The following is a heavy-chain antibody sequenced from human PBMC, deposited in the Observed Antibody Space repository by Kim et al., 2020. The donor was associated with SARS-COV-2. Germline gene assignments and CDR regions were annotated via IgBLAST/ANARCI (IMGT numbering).Heavy chain of an antibody. D-gene: IGHD4-17*01. Sequence: GGSLRLSCAASGFTFGDYAMHWVRQAPGKGLEWVSGISWNSGSIGYADSVKGRFTISRDNAKNSLYLQMNSLRAEDTALYYCAKAGSVTNRDYYYYGMDVWGQGTTVTVSS. V-gene: IGHV3-9*01. CDR3: AKAGSVTNRDYYYYGMDV. CDR1: GFTFGDYA. J-gene: IGHJ6*02. CDR2: ISWNSGSI.